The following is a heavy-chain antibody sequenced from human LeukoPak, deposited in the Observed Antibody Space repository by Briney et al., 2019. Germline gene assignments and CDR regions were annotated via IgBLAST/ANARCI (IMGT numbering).Heavy chain of an antibody. CDR2: IRYDGSNK. CDR3: AREKIVGKNWFDP. V-gene: IGHV3-30*02. CDR1: GFTFSSYE. Sequence: GGSLRLSCAASGFTFSSYEMNWVRQAPGKGLEWVAFIRYDGSNKYYADSVKGRFTISRDNSKNTLYLQMNSLRAEDTAVYYCAREKIVGKNWFDPWGQGTLVTVSS. J-gene: IGHJ5*02. D-gene: IGHD1-26*01.